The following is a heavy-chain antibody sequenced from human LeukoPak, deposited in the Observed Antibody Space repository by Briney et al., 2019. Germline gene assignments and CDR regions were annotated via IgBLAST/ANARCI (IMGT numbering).Heavy chain of an antibody. CDR2: IRYDGSNK. D-gene: IGHD3-22*01. V-gene: IGHV3-30*02. J-gene: IGHJ4*02. Sequence: PGGSLRLSCAASGFTFSSYGMHWVRQAPGKGLEWVTFIRYDGSNKYYADSVKGRFTISRDNSKNTLNLHMNSLRAEDTAVYYCAKDPTHYRVWDYYEIIGLSYWGQGTLVTVSS. CDR3: AKDPTHYRVWDYYEIIGLSY. CDR1: GFTFSSYG.